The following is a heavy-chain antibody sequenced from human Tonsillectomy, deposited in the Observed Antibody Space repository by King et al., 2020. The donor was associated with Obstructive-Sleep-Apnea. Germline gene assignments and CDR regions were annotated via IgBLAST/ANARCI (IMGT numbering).Heavy chain of an antibody. CDR1: GYSISSGYY. D-gene: IGHD3-9*01. J-gene: IGHJ3*02. CDR3: ARGYYDILTGYSYDAFAI. V-gene: IGHV4-38-2*02. CDR2: IYHSGST. Sequence: VQLQESGPGLVKPSETLSLTCTVSGYSISSGYYWGWIRQPPGKGLEWIGSIYHSGSTYYNPSLKSRVTISVDTSKNQFSLKLSSVTAADTAVYYCARGYYDILTGYSYDAFAIWPHQTMVTVSS.